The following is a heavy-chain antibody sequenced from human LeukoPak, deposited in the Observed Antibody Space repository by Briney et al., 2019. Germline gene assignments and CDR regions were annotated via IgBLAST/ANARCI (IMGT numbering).Heavy chain of an antibody. CDR1: GYSFTGQY. V-gene: IGHV1-2*02. CDR2: INPNTGVA. CDR3: ARSSSWIFTIDF. D-gene: IGHD6-13*01. J-gene: IGHJ4*02. Sequence: ASVKVSCKASGYSFTGQYIHWVRQAPGQGLDWMGWINPNTGVANYAQRFQGRVTMTRDTSINTAYMELSRLTSDDTAVFYCARSSSWIFTIDFWGQGTLVTVSS.